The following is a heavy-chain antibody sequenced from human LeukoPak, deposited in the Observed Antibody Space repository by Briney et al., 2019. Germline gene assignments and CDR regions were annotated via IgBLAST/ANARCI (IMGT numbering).Heavy chain of an antibody. J-gene: IGHJ4*02. Sequence: SETLSLTCTVSGYFISSGYYWGWIRQPPGKGLQWIGSIHHSGSTYYNPSLKSRVTISVDTSKNQFSLKLSSVTAADTAVYYCARSWFSTGPADYWGQGTLVTVSS. CDR3: ARSWFSTGPADY. V-gene: IGHV4-38-2*02. D-gene: IGHD6-13*01. CDR2: IHHSGST. CDR1: GYFISSGYY.